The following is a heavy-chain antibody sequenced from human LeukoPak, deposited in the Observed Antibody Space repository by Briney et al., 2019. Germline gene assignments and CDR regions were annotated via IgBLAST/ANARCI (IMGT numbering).Heavy chain of an antibody. Sequence: SETLSLTCTVSGYSISSGYYWGWIRPPPGKGLEWIGNIYHSGSTFYNPSLKSRVTISVDTSKNQFSLKLSSVTAADTAVYYCARGYSSSWYFNWFDPWGQGTLVTVSS. V-gene: IGHV4-38-2*02. CDR2: IYHSGST. D-gene: IGHD6-13*01. CDR3: ARGYSSSWYFNWFDP. CDR1: GYSISSGYY. J-gene: IGHJ5*02.